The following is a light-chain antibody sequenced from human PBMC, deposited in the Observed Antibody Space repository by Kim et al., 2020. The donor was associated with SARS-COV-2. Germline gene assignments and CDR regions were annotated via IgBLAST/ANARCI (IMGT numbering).Light chain of an antibody. CDR1: SLRSYY. CDR3: NSRDSSGNHLV. Sequence: ALGQTVRITCQRDSLRSYYASWYQQKPGQAPVLVIYGKNNRPSGIPDRFSGSSSGNTASLTITGAQAEDEADYYCNSRDSSGNHLVFGGGTQLIVL. J-gene: IGLJ3*02. V-gene: IGLV3-19*01. CDR2: GKN.